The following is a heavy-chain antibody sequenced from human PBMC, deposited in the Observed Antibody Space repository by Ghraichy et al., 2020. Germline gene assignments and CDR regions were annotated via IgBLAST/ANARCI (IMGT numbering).Heavy chain of an antibody. Sequence: GGSLRLSCAVSGFTFSNYAMSWVRQAPGKGLEWVSAISGSGGRTYYADSVKGRFTISRDNSKNTLYLQMNSLRAEDTAIYYCAKTVTTNYYYYGMDVWGQGTTVTVSS. CDR1: GFTFSNYA. J-gene: IGHJ6*02. V-gene: IGHV3-23*01. CDR2: ISGSGGRT. CDR3: AKTVTTNYYYYGMDV. D-gene: IGHD4-17*01.